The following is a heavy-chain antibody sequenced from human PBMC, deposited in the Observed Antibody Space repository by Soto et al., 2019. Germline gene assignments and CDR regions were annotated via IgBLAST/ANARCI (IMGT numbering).Heavy chain of an antibody. CDR3: ARGSGIVALPGELEDVKYDY. CDR2: INEGGST. CDR1: GQSFSGHS. D-gene: IGHD1-1*01. V-gene: IGHV4-34*01. J-gene: IGHJ4*02. Sequence: QVQLQQWGAGLVKPSETLSLSCAVYGQSFSGHSWAWLRQPPGKGLEWIGEINEGGSTYYNPSLKSRVTISTDTSKNQFSLKLSSVSAADTAAYFCARGSGIVALPGELEDVKYDYWGQGTLVNVSS.